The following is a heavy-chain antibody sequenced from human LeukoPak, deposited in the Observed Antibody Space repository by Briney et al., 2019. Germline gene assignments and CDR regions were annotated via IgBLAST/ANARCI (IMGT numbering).Heavy chain of an antibody. CDR3: GRAFPPLRTAAAGDY. Sequence: GGPLRLSCTASGFTFSDCDMNWFRQAPGKGLEWVSSISYRTSHIYYADSVKGRFTISRDNAKNSLYLQMDSLRAEDTAVYFCGRAFPPLRTAAAGDYWGQGTLVTVSS. D-gene: IGHD6-13*01. V-gene: IGHV3-21*01. J-gene: IGHJ4*02. CDR2: ISYRTSHI. CDR1: GFTFSDCD.